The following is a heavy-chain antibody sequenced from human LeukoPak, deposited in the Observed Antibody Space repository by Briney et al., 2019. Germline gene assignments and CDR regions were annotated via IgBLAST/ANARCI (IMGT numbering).Heavy chain of an antibody. Sequence: GGTLRLSCAASGFTFSSYGMSWVRQAPGKGLEWVSAISGSGGSTYYADSVKGRFTISRDNSKNTLYLQMNSLRAEDTAVYYCAHGTVYQLDYWGQGTLVTVSS. V-gene: IGHV3-23*01. J-gene: IGHJ4*02. CDR2: ISGSGGST. CDR1: GFTFSSYG. CDR3: AHGTVYQLDY. D-gene: IGHD2-2*01.